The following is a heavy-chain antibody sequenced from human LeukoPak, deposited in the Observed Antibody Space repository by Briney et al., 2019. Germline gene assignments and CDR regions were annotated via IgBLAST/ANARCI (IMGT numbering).Heavy chain of an antibody. D-gene: IGHD6-13*01. V-gene: IGHV1-2*02. CDR2: INPNSGGT. J-gene: IGHJ4*02. CDR1: GYTFTGYY. Sequence: GASVKVSCKASGYTFTGYYMHWVRQAPGQGLEWMGWINPNSGGTNYAQKFQGRVTMTRDTSTSTVYMELSSLRSEDTAVYYCARDSAYSSSWYEIDYWGQGTLVTVSS. CDR3: ARDSAYSSSWYEIDY.